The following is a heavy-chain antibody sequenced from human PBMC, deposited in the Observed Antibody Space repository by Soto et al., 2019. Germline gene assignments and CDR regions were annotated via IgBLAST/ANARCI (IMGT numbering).Heavy chain of an antibody. V-gene: IGHV3-7*03. J-gene: IGHJ6*02. CDR2: IPQDGVDG. Sequence: GERLRLSSEVAGLTFSMYSMSWVSQSPGKGLEWVAKIPQDGVDGHYADSVKGRFTISRDNGKNSLYLQLNNLRAEDTAVYYCARDHLILPAHDFFYGSAACG. CDR1: GLTFSMYS. D-gene: IGHD2-21*02. CDR3: ARDHLILPAHDFFYGSAA.